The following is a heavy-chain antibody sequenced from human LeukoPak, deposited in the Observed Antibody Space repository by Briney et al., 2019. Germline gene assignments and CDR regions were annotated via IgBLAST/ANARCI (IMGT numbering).Heavy chain of an antibody. V-gene: IGHV3-30*04. D-gene: IGHD2-21*02. CDR1: GFTFSSYA. CDR3: ARDEGTAIGTIDY. Sequence: GSLRLSCAASGFTFSSYAMHWVRQAPGKGLEWVAVISYDGSNKYYADSVKGRFTISRDNSKNTLYLQMNSLRSDDTAVYYCARDEGTAIGTIDYWGQGTLVTVSS. J-gene: IGHJ4*02. CDR2: ISYDGSNK.